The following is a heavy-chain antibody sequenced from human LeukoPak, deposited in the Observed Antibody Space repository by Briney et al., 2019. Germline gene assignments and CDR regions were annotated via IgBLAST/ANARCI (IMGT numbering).Heavy chain of an antibody. CDR1: GFTFSSYA. J-gene: IGHJ4*02. V-gene: IGHV3-23*01. CDR2: ICSSGGCT. Sequence: GGSLRLSCAASGFTFSSYAMSWVRQAPGKGLQWVSAICSSGGCTYYADSVKGRFTISRDNSKNTLYLQMNSLRAEDTAVYYCAKDRTRNFDYWGRGTLVTVSS. CDR3: AKDRTRNFDY.